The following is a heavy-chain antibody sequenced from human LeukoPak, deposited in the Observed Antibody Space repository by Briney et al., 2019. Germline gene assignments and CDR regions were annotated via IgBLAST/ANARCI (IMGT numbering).Heavy chain of an antibody. Sequence: GGSLRLSCAASGFTFSSYGMHWVRQAPGKGLEWVAVISDDGTTKYYADSVKGRFTISRDNSKNTLYLQMNSLRAEDTAVYYCARDRLYDSSGYYFSYFDYWGQGTLVTVSS. CDR3: ARDRLYDSSGYYFSYFDY. V-gene: IGHV3-30*03. J-gene: IGHJ4*02. CDR1: GFTFSSYG. CDR2: ISDDGTTK. D-gene: IGHD3-22*01.